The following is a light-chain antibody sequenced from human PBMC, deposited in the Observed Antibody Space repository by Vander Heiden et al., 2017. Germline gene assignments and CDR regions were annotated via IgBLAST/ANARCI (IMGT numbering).Light chain of an antibody. V-gene: IGKV3-11*01. CDR1: QSVSIY. CDR3: QHRSGWLPGT. CDR2: EAS. Sequence: EIVLTQSPATLSLSPGEGATLSCRASQSVSIYLAWYQHKPGQSPRLLIYEASNRATGIPGRFSGTGSGTDFTLTISSLEPEDSAVYYCQHRSGWLPGTFGPGTKVEIK. J-gene: IGKJ1*01.